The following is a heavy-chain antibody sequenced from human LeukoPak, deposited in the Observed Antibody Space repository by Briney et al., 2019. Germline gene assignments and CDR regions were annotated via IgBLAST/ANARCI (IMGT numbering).Heavy chain of an antibody. D-gene: IGHD2/OR15-2a*01. CDR3: ARGVGGGIIGDYYYYYYMDV. V-gene: IGHV4-61*02. CDR2: IYTSGST. Sequence: SQTLSLTCTVSGGSISSGDYYWSWIRQPAGKGLEWIGRIYTSGSTNYNPSLKSRVTISVDTSKNQFSLKLSSVTAADTAVYYCARGVGGGIIGDYYYYYYMDVWGKGTTVTVSS. CDR1: GGSISSGDYY. J-gene: IGHJ6*03.